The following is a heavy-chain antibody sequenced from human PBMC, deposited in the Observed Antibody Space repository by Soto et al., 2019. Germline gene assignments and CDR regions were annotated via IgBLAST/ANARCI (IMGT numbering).Heavy chain of an antibody. Sequence: PGGSLRLSCAASGFTFSSYSMNWVRQAPGKGLEWVSYISSSSSTIYYADSVKGRFTISRDNAKNSLYLQMNSLRGEDTAVYYCARDEGYYYYYGMDVWGQGTTVTVSS. CDR3: ARDEGYYYYYGMDV. CDR1: GFTFSSYS. V-gene: IGHV3-48*01. D-gene: IGHD2-15*01. J-gene: IGHJ6*02. CDR2: ISSSSSTI.